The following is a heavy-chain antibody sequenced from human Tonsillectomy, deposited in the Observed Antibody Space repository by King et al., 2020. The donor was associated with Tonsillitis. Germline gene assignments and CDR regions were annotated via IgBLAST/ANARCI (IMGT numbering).Heavy chain of an antibody. J-gene: IGHJ3*02. CDR3: ARERREAYYDILTGYEDAFDI. Sequence: QVQLQESGPGLVKPSETLSLTCTVSGGSISSYYWSWIRQPPGKGLEWIGYIYYSGSTNYNPSLKSRVTISVDTSKNQFSLKLSSVTAADTAVYYCARERREAYYDILTGYEDAFDIGGQGTMVTVSS. V-gene: IGHV4-59*01. CDR1: GGSISSYY. CDR2: IYYSGST. D-gene: IGHD3-9*01.